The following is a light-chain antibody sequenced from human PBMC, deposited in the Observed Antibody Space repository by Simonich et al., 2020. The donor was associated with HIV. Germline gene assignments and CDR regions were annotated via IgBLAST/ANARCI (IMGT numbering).Light chain of an antibody. J-gene: IGKJ4*01. CDR2: WAS. V-gene: IGKV4-1*01. Sequence: DIVMTQTPLSLSVTPGQPASISCRSRQSLLPSNGYNYLDWYQQKPGQPPKLRISWASTREAGVPDRFSGSGSGTDFTLTISNLQAEDVAVYYCQQYYSTPPAFGGGTKVEIK. CDR1: QSLLPSNGYNY. CDR3: QQYYSTPPA.